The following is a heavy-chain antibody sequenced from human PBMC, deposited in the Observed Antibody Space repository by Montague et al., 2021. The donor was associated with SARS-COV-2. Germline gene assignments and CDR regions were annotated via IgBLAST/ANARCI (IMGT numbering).Heavy chain of an antibody. CDR1: GGSISSSSYY. V-gene: IGHV4-39*01. CDR2: IYYSAST. D-gene: IGHD3-10*01. CDR3: ARSSGSGSYLVY. Sequence: SETLSLTCTVSGGSISSSSYYWGRIRQPPEKELEWIGSIYYSASTYYSPSLKSRVTISVDTSKNQFSLKVSSVTAADTAVYYCARSSGSGSYLVYWGQGTLVTVSS. J-gene: IGHJ4*02.